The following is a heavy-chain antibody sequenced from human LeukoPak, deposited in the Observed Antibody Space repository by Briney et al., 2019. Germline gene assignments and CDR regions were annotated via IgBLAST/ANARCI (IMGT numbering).Heavy chain of an antibody. J-gene: IGHJ4*02. CDR3: ARGVVPCFDY. CDR2: IVPILGIA. D-gene: IGHD2-15*01. Sequence: SVKVSCKASGGTFSSYAISWVRQVPGQGLEWMGRIVPILGIANYAQKFQGRVTITADKSTSTAYMELSSLRSEDTAVYYCARGVVPCFDYWGQGTLVTVSS. CDR1: GGTFSSYA. V-gene: IGHV1-69*04.